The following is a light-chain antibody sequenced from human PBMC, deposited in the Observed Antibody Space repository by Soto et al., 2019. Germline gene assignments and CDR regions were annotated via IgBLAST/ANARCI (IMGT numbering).Light chain of an antibody. CDR3: ASWDDSLSGFV. Sequence: QSVLTQPPSASGTPGQRVTISCSGSDSNIGSFTVHWYQQVPGTAPKPLIHTTYQRPSGVPDRFSGSKSGTSGSLAISGLQPEDEADYYCASWDDSLSGFVFGTGTKLT. V-gene: IGLV1-44*01. CDR2: TTY. CDR1: DSNIGSFT. J-gene: IGLJ1*01.